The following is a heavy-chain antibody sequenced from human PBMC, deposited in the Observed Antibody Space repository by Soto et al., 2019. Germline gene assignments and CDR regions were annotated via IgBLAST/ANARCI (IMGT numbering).Heavy chain of an antibody. V-gene: IGHV3-13*01. Sequence: PGGSLRLSCAASGFTFSSYDMHWVRQATGKGLEWVSAIGTAGDTYYPGSVKGRFTISRENAKNSLYLQMNSLRAEDTAVYYCARGHPFTGYSSSWYYFDYWGQGTLVTVSS. CDR2: IGTAGDT. CDR1: GFTFSSYD. D-gene: IGHD6-13*01. CDR3: ARGHPFTGYSSSWYYFDY. J-gene: IGHJ4*02.